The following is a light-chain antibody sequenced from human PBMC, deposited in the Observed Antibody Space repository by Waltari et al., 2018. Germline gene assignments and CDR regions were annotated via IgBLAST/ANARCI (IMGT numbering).Light chain of an antibody. J-gene: IGKJ1*01. V-gene: IGKV1-39*01. CDR3: QQSFSTPQT. Sequence: DIQMTQSPSSLSASVGDSVTITCRASQNISTYLNWYQQRPGKAPKLLIYSASSLQSGVPSKFSGRGSGTDFTLAISSLQPEDFATYYCQQSFSTPQTFGQGTTVDIK. CDR2: SAS. CDR1: QNISTY.